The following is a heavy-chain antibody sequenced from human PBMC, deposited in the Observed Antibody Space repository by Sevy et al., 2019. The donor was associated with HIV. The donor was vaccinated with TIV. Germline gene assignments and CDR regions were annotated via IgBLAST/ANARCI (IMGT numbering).Heavy chain of an antibody. J-gene: IGHJ6*04. D-gene: IGHD2-15*01. CDR2: INSDGSST. CDR3: AKGDIVVVVAATHNPFSV. V-gene: IGHV3-74*01. CDR1: GFTFSSYW. Sequence: GGSLRLSCAASGFTFSSYWMHWDRQAPGKGLVWVSRINSDGSSTSYANSVKGRFTISRDNAKNTLYLQMNSLRAEDTAVYYCAKGDIVVVVAATHNPFSVWGKGTTVTVSS.